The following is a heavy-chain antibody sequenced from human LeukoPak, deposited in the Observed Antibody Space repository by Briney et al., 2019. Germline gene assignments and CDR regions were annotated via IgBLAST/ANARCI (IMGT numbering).Heavy chain of an antibody. V-gene: IGHV1-2*02. CDR3: ASLLGMVRGAPFDY. CDR2: INPNSGGT. D-gene: IGHD3-10*01. J-gene: IGHJ4*02. Sequence: EASVKVSCKASGYTFTGYYMHWVRQAPGQGLEWMGWINPNSGGTNYAQKFQGRVTMTRDTSISTAYMELSRLRSDDTAVYYCASLLGMVRGAPFDYWGQGTLVTVSS. CDR1: GYTFTGYY.